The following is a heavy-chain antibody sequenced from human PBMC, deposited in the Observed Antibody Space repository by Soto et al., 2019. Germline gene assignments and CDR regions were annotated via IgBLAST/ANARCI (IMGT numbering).Heavy chain of an antibody. CDR3: ARASRRTGYYYYYGMDV. D-gene: IGHD6-6*01. CDR1: GFTFSSYS. J-gene: IGHJ6*02. V-gene: IGHV3-21*01. Sequence: GGSLRLSCAASGFTFSSYSMNWVRQAPGKGLEWVSSISSSSSYIYYADSVKGRFTISRDNAKNSLYLQMNSLRAEDTAVYYCARASRRTGYYYYYGMDVWGQGTTVTVSS. CDR2: ISSSSSYI.